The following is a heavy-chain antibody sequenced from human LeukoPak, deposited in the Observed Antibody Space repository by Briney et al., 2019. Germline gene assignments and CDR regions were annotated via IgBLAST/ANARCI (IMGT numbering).Heavy chain of an antibody. J-gene: IGHJ4*02. Sequence: GGSLRLSCAASGFAFSSYAMHWVRQAPGKGLEWVAVISYDGSNKYYADSVKGRFTISRDNSKNTLYLQMNSLRAEDTAVYYCARDAHDNEITMIVVVMWYFDYWGQGTLVTVSS. CDR1: GFAFSSYA. CDR2: ISYDGSNK. V-gene: IGHV3-30*04. D-gene: IGHD3-22*01. CDR3: ARDAHDNEITMIVVVMWYFDY.